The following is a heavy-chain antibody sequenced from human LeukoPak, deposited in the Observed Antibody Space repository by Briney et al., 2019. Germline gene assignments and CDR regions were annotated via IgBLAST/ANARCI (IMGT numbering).Heavy chain of an antibody. J-gene: IGHJ4*02. D-gene: IGHD3-3*01. CDR2: FYYSGST. CDR1: GGSISSSSYY. V-gene: IGHV4-39*01. CDR3: ARHGVNFSEWLFHYFDY. Sequence: SETLSLTCTVSGGSISSSSYYWGWIRQPPGKGLEWMGRFYYSGSTYYHPSLKSRVTISVDTSKNQFSLKLSSVTAADTAVYYCARHGVNFSEWLFHYFDYWGQGTLVTVSS.